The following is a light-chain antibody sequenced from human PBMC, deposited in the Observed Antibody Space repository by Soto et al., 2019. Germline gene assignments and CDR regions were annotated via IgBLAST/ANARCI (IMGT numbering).Light chain of an antibody. CDR3: QQYGSSPRT. CDR1: QSVSSSS. Sequence: EIVLTQSPGTLSLSPGERATLSCRASQSVSSSSLAWYQQKPGQAPRLLIYVASSRATGIPDRFSGSGSGTDFTLTISRLEPEDFAVYYCQQYGSSPRTFGQGTRLEIK. V-gene: IGKV3-20*01. J-gene: IGKJ5*01. CDR2: VAS.